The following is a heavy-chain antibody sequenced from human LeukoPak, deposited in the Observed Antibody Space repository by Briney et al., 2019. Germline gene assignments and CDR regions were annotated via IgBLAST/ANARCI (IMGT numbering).Heavy chain of an antibody. CDR2: IYSGGST. V-gene: IGHV3-66*01. CDR3: ARGGRYDNSGYSYDH. CDR1: GFTVSSNY. D-gene: IGHD3-22*01. J-gene: IGHJ4*02. Sequence: GGSLRLSCAASGFTVSSNYMSWVRQAPGKGLEWVSVIYSGGSTYYADSVKGRFTISRDNSKNTVYLQMGSLRAEDMAIYYCARGGRYDNSGYSYDHWGQGTLVTVSS.